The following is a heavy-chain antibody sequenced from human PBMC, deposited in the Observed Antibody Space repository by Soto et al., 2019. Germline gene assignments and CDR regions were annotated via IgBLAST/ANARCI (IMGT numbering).Heavy chain of an antibody. CDR3: ARHQIRWVQTPRDS. V-gene: IGHV4-39*01. CDR1: GGSISSSDHY. CDR2: IYYNGNT. Sequence: QLHLQESGPGLVKPSETLSLTCTVSGGSISSSDHYWAWIRQPPGKGLEWIGNIYYNGNTYYRPSLKSRVPIYVDTSKNQFSLNLSAVAAAGTAVYFCARHQIRWVQTPRDSWGQGTLVTVSS. J-gene: IGHJ5*01.